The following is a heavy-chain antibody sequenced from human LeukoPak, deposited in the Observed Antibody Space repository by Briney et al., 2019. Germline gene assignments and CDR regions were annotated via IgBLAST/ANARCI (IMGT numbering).Heavy chain of an antibody. D-gene: IGHD7-27*01. CDR1: GFTFSSYW. Sequence: GGSLRLSCAASGFTFSSYWMHWVRQAPGKGLVWVSVIYSGGSTYYADSVKGRFTISRDNPKNTLYLQMNSLRAEDTAVYYCARQWGRDWGQGTLVTVSS. CDR2: IYSGGST. V-gene: IGHV3-66*04. CDR3: ARQWGRD. J-gene: IGHJ4*02.